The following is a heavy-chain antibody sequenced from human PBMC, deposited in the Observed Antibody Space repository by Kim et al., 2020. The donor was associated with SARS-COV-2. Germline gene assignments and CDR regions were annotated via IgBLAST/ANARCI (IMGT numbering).Heavy chain of an antibody. CDR1: GDSVSSNSAA. J-gene: IGHJ5*02. CDR2: TYYRSKWYN. D-gene: IGHD6-19*01. CDR3: VGGGGWNT. V-gene: IGHV6-1*01. Sequence: SQTLSLTCAISGDSVSSNSAAWNWIRQSPSRGLEWLGRTYYRSKWYNEYAVSVKSRITVNPDTSKNQFSLQLNSVTPEDTAVYYCVGGGGWNTWGQGTLVPVSS.